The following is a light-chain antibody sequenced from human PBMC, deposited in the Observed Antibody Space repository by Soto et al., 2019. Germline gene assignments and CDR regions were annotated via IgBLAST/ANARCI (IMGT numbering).Light chain of an antibody. Sequence: DIQMTQSPSTLSASVGDRVTITCRASQSISSWLAWYQQKPGKAPKLLIYDASSLESGVPSRFSGSGSGTGFTLTISSLQPDDFATYYCQQYNSYPSTFGQGTKVEIK. J-gene: IGKJ1*01. CDR1: QSISSW. CDR2: DAS. V-gene: IGKV1-5*01. CDR3: QQYNSYPST.